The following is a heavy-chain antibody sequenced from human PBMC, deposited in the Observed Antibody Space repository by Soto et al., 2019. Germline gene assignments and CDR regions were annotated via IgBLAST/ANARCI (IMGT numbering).Heavy chain of an antibody. CDR1: GDSVSSNSAA. CDR2: TYYRSKWYS. V-gene: IGHV6-1*01. J-gene: IGHJ6*02. Sequence: PSQTLSLTCAISGDSVSSNSAAWNWIRQSPSRGLEWLGRTYYRSKWYSDYAVSVKSRITINPDTSKNQFSLQLNSVTPEDTAVYYCARDPHEYSSGWYYYYGMDVWGQGTTVTVSS. D-gene: IGHD6-19*01. CDR3: ARDPHEYSSGWYYYYGMDV.